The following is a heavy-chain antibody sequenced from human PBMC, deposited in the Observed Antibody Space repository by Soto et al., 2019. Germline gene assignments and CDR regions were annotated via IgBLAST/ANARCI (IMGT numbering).Heavy chain of an antibody. CDR3: ARGHHRWLQWWYFDL. V-gene: IGHV1-69*12. Sequence: QVQLVQSGAEVKKPGSSVKVSCKASGGTFSNYPISWVRQAPGQGLEWMGGIIPIFGTVNYAQKFQGRVTITADESTRSAYMGLSSLRSEDTAVYYCARGHHRWLQWWYFDLWGRGTLVTVSS. CDR2: IIPIFGTV. J-gene: IGHJ2*01. D-gene: IGHD5-12*01. CDR1: GGTFSNYP.